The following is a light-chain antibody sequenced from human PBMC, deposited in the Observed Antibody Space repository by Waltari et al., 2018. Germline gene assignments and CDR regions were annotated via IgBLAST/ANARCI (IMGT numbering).Light chain of an antibody. CDR2: EDS. J-gene: IGLJ7*01. CDR3: GTWDSSLSGAV. V-gene: IGLV1-51*02. CDR1: SPNIGNNY. Sequence: QSVLTQPPSVSAAPGQRVTISCSGGSPNIGNNYVSWYRQFPGTAPKLLIYEDSERPSGIPGRFSGSKSGTSATLDITGLQAGDEADYYCGTWDSSLSGAVFGGGTHLTVL.